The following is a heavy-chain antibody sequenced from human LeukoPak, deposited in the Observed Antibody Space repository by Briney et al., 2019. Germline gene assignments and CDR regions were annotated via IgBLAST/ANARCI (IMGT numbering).Heavy chain of an antibody. CDR3: ARGVGAAFAGSWGYYFDY. Sequence: GRSLRLSCAASGFTFSSYAMHWVRQAPGKGLEWVAVISYDGSNKYYADSVKGRFTISKDNSKNTLYLQMNSLRAEDTAVYYCARGVGAAFAGSWGYYFDYWGQGTLVTVFS. CDR1: GFTFSSYA. V-gene: IGHV3-30-3*01. CDR2: ISYDGSNK. D-gene: IGHD1-26*01. J-gene: IGHJ4*02.